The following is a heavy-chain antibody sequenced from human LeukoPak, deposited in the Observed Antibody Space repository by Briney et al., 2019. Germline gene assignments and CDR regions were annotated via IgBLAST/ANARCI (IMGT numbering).Heavy chain of an antibody. CDR2: IYPGDSDT. V-gene: IGHV5-51*01. D-gene: IGHD2-2*01. Sequence: GESLKISCRGFGYTFANLWIGWVRQMPGKGLEWMGIIYPGDSDTRYSPSFQGQVTISADKSISTAYLQWSSLKASDTAMYYCARRSSTSCLKDWGQGTLVTVSS. CDR3: ARRSSTSCLKD. J-gene: IGHJ4*02. CDR1: GYTFANLW.